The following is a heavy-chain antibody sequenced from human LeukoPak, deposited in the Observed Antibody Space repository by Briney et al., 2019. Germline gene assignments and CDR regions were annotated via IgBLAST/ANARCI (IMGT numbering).Heavy chain of an antibody. D-gene: IGHD6-19*01. CDR1: GFTFSSYG. CDR3: ARPSAVAVGYYFDY. Sequence: GGSLRLSCAASGFTFSSYGMHWVRQAPGKGLEWVAVISYDGSNKYYADSVKGRFTISRDNAKNSLYLQMNSLRAEDTAVYYCARPSAVAVGYYFDYWGQGTLVTVSS. J-gene: IGHJ4*02. V-gene: IGHV3-30*03. CDR2: ISYDGSNK.